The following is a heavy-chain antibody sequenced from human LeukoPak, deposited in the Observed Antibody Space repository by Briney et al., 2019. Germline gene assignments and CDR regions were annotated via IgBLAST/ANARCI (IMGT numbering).Heavy chain of an antibody. CDR3: ARDYHGSGSLTTFDY. J-gene: IGHJ4*02. V-gene: IGHV1-46*01. CDR1: GYTFTSFY. D-gene: IGHD3-10*01. CDR2: INPRGGSA. Sequence: ASVKVSCKASGYTFTSFYMHWVRQAPGQGLEWMGIINPRGGSATSAQKFQGRVALTRDTSTSTVYMELSSLRSEDTAVYYCARDYHGSGSLTTFDYWGQGTLVTVSS.